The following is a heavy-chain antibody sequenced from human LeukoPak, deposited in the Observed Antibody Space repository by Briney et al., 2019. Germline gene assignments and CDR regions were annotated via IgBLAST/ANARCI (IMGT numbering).Heavy chain of an antibody. CDR3: ARDQEVVPAAIYAFDI. Sequence: ASVKVSCKASGYTFTNYYMHWVRQAPGQGLEWMGIINPSGGSTNYAQKFQGRVTMTRDMSTSTVYMELSSLRSEDTAVYYCARDQEVVPAAIYAFDIWGQGTMVTVSS. V-gene: IGHV1-46*01. CDR2: INPSGGST. J-gene: IGHJ3*02. CDR1: GYTFTNYY. D-gene: IGHD2-2*02.